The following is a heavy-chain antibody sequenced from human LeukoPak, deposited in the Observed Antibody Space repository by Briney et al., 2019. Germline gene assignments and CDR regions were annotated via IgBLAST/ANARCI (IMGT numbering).Heavy chain of an antibody. J-gene: IGHJ6*02. CDR2: IYYSGST. CDR1: GGSISSYY. CDR3: AKRQKYYYGMDV. V-gene: IGHV4-39*01. Sequence: PSETLSLTCTVSGGSISSYYWGWIRQPPGKGLEWIGSIYYSGSTYYNPSLKSRVTISVDTSKNQFSLKLSSVTAADTAVYYCAKRQKYYYGMDVWGQGTTVTVSS.